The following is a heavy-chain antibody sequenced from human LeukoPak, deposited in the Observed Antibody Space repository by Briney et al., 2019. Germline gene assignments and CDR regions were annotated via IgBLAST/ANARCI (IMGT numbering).Heavy chain of an antibody. V-gene: IGHV4-39*01. Sequence: SETLSLTCTVSGGSINSSSYYRGWIRQPPGKGLEWIGSIYYSGSTYYNPSLKSRVTMSVDTSKNQFSLKLSSVTAADTAVYYCARAAGSVRMDSYGRQYYYYYYMDVWGKGTTVTISS. CDR1: GGSINSSSYY. CDR3: ARAAGSVRMDSYGRQYYYYYYMDV. CDR2: IYYSGST. D-gene: IGHD5-18*01. J-gene: IGHJ6*03.